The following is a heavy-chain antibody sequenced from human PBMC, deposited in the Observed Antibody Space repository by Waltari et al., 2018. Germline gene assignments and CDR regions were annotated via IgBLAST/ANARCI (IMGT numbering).Heavy chain of an antibody. CDR1: GGSFSGYY. CDR2: INHSGST. J-gene: IGHJ4*02. D-gene: IGHD3-3*01. V-gene: IGHV4-34*01. Sequence: QVQLQQWGAGLLKPSETLSLTCAVYGGSFSGYYRSWLRQPPGTGREWIGEINHSGSTNYNPSLKSRVTISVDTSKNQFSLKLSSVTAADTAVYYCARGQGYYDFWSGYYMYFDYWGQGTLVTVSS. CDR3: ARGQGYYDFWSGYYMYFDY.